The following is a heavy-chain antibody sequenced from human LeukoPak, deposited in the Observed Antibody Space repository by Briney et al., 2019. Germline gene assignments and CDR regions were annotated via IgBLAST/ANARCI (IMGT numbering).Heavy chain of an antibody. V-gene: IGHV1-18*01. CDR1: GYSLTASG. J-gene: IGHJ4*02. Sequence: ASVKVSCKTSGYSLTASGSTWVRQAPGGGGEWRGWINNYIGFSKYTRNLRSGDTMTADTSKSTGYMGLRGVSSHDTAVFFGAKNTTGGYSDYWGKGTMVTVSS. CDR3: AKNTTGGYSDY. D-gene: IGHD1-1*01. CDR2: INNYIGFS.